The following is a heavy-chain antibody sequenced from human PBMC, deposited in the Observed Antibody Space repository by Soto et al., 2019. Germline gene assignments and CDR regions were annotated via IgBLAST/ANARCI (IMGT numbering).Heavy chain of an antibody. Sequence: QVQLQESGPGLVKPSETLSLTCPVSGGSISSYYWSWIRQPPGRGLEWIGYIYYGGSTNYNPSLKSRVTISADTSENQFSLKLSSVTAADTAVYYCARHPRYSPSDYYYYYMDVWGKGTTVTVSS. V-gene: IGHV4-59*08. J-gene: IGHJ6*03. CDR1: GGSISSYY. CDR3: ARHPRYSPSDYYYYYMDV. CDR2: IYYGGST. D-gene: IGHD5-18*01.